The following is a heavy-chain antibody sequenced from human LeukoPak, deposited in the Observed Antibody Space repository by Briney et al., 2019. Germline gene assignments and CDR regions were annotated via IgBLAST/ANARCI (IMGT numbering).Heavy chain of an antibody. CDR1: GFTFSSYA. D-gene: IGHD5-18*01. CDR3: ARESDTAYYYYMDV. J-gene: IGHJ6*03. V-gene: IGHV3-30*04. CDR2: ISYDGSNK. Sequence: GGSLRLSCAASGFTFSSYAMHWVRQAPGKGLEGVAVISYDGSNKYYADSVKGRFTISRDNSKNTLYLQMNSLRAEDTAVYYCARESDTAYYYYMDVWGKGTTVTVSS.